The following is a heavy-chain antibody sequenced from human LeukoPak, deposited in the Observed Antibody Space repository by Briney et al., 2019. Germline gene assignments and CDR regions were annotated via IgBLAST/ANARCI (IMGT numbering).Heavy chain of an antibody. CDR1: GFTFSSYG. D-gene: IGHD6-19*01. J-gene: IGHJ4*02. CDR3: AKVGYSSSSGY. CDR2: IWYDGSNK. Sequence: GRSLRLSCAASGFTFSSYGMHWVRQAPGKGLEWVAVIWYDGSNKYYAVSVKGRFTISRDNSKNTLYLQMNSLGAEDTGVYYCAKVGYSSSSGYWGQGTLVTVSS. V-gene: IGHV3-33*06.